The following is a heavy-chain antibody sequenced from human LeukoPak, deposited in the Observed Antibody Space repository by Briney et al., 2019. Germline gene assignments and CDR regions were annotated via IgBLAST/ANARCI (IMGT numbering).Heavy chain of an antibody. CDR2: IYTSGST. CDR3: ARLSAGVRYYDFWSMDY. D-gene: IGHD3-3*01. V-gene: IGHV4-4*07. J-gene: IGHJ4*02. CDR1: GGSISSYY. Sequence: SETLSLTCTVSGGSISSYYWSWLRQPAGKGLEWIGRIYTSGSTNYNPSLKSRVTMSVDTSKNQFSLKLSSVTAADTAVYYCARLSAGVRYYDFWSMDYWGQGTLVTVSS.